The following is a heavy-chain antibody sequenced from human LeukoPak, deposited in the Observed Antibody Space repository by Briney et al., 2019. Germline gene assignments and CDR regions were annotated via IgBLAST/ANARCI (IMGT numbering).Heavy chain of an antibody. D-gene: IGHD1-26*01. V-gene: IGHV3-53*01. CDR2: IYSGGST. Sequence: PGGSLRLSCAASGFTVSSNYMSWVRQAPGKGLEWVSVIYSGGSTYYADSVKGRFTISRDNSKNTLYLQMNSLRAEDTAVYYCARVVATDSGPYSPPGAFDIWGQGTMVTVSS. J-gene: IGHJ3*02. CDR1: GFTVSSNY. CDR3: ARVVATDSGPYSPPGAFDI.